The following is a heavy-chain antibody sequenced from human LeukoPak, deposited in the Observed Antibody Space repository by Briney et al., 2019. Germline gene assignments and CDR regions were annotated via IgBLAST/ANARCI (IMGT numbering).Heavy chain of an antibody. V-gene: IGHV3-30*01. J-gene: IGHJ4*02. CDR1: GFTFSSYA. D-gene: IGHD3-22*01. Sequence: PGGSLGLSCAASGFTFSSYAMHWVRQAPGKGLEWVAVISYDGSNKYYADSVKGRFTISRDNSKNTLYLQMNSLRAEDTAVYYCAKDRYYYDSSGYSLCDWGQGTLVTVSS. CDR3: AKDRYYYDSSGYSLCD. CDR2: ISYDGSNK.